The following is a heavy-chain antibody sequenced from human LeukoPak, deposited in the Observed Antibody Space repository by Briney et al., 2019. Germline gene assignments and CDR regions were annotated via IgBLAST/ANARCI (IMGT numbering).Heavy chain of an antibody. CDR2: IRYDGSNK. V-gene: IGHV3-30*02. CDR3: ARGPILWFGELPYLY. Sequence: PGGSLRLSCAASGFTFSSYGMHWVRQAPGKGLEWVAFIRYDGSNKYYADSVKGRFTISRDNAKNSLYLQMNSLRAEDTAVYYCARGPILWFGELPYLYWGQGTLVTVSS. J-gene: IGHJ4*02. D-gene: IGHD3-10*01. CDR1: GFTFSSYG.